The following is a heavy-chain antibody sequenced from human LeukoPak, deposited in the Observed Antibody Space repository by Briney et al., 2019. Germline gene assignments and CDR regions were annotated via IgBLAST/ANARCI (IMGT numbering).Heavy chain of an antibody. CDR3: ARFGYGEIRGQLDLERRYYYGMDV. V-gene: IGHV1-2*02. J-gene: IGHJ6*02. D-gene: IGHD1-1*01. Sequence: ASVKVSCKASGYTFTGYYMHWVRQAPGQGLEWMGWINPNSGGTNYAQKFQGRVTMTRDTSISTAYMELSRLRSDDTAVYYCARFGYGEIRGQLDLERRYYYGMDVWGQGTTVTVSS. CDR1: GYTFTGYY. CDR2: INPNSGGT.